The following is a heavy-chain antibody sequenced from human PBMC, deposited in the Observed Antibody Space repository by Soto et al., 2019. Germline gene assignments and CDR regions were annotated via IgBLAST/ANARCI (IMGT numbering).Heavy chain of an antibody. V-gene: IGHV1-69*01. CDR1: GGTFSSYA. Sequence: QVQLVQYGAEVKMPGSSVKVSCKASGGTFSSYAISWVRQAPGQGLEWMGGIIPIFGTANYAQKFQGRVTITADESTSTAYMELSSLRSEDTAVYYCAREFRHSGYDSVSDYWGQGTLVTVSS. CDR3: AREFRHSGYDSVSDY. D-gene: IGHD5-12*01. CDR2: IIPIFGTA. J-gene: IGHJ4*02.